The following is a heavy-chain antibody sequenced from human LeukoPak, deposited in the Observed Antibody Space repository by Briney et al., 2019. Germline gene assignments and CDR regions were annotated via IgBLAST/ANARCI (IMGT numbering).Heavy chain of an antibody. CDR2: IYHSGST. Sequence: SGTLSLTCAVSGGSISSSNWWSWVRQPPGKGLEWIGGIYHSGSTNYNPSLKSRVTISVDKSKNQFSLKLSSVTAADTAVYYCARSYYGSGSYGIGYWGQGTLVTVSS. V-gene: IGHV4-4*02. CDR3: ARSYYGSGSYGIGY. D-gene: IGHD3-10*01. CDR1: GGSISSSNW. J-gene: IGHJ4*02.